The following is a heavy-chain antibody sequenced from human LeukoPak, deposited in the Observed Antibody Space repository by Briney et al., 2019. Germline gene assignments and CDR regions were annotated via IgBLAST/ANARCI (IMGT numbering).Heavy chain of an antibody. Sequence: GESLKISCKASGYSFNGYWIGWVRQMPGQGLEFMVIIYPDDSDARYSPSFQGQVTISVDKSITTTYLQWSSLKASDTAMYYCARQRARRVRNKYYFYYMDVWGKGPTVTISS. CDR1: GYSFNGYW. J-gene: IGHJ6*03. CDR2: IYPDDSDA. D-gene: IGHD1-1*01. CDR3: ARQRARRVRNKYYFYYMDV. V-gene: IGHV5-51*01.